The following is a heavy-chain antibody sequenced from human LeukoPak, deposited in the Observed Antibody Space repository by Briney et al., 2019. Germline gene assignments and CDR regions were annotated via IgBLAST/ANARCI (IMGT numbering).Heavy chain of an antibody. CDR3: ARHRHGYVPRRINWFDP. V-gene: IGHV4-59*08. J-gene: IGHJ5*02. CDR1: GGSISNYY. CDR2: IYYTGST. D-gene: IGHD3-16*01. Sequence: SETLSLTCTVSGGSISNYYWNWIRQPPGKGLEWIGYIYYTGSTNYNPSLKSRVTISVDTSKNQFSLKVSSVTAADTAVYFCARHRHGYVPRRINWFDPWGQGTLVTVSS.